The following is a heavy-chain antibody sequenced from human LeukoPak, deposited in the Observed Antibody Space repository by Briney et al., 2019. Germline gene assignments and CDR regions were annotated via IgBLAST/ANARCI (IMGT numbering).Heavy chain of an antibody. Sequence: GGSLRLSCAASGFTFSSYSMNWVRQAPGKGLEWVSYISSSSSTIYYADSVKGRFTISRDNAKNSLYLQMNSLRAEDTAVYYCAREYYGFWSGYPSYYMDVWGKGTTVTVSS. CDR3: AREYYGFWSGYPSYYMDV. CDR1: GFTFSSYS. CDR2: ISSSSSTI. V-gene: IGHV3-48*04. J-gene: IGHJ6*03. D-gene: IGHD3-3*01.